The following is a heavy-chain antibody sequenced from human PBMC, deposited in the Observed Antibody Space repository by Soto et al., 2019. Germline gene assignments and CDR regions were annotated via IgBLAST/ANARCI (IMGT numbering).Heavy chain of an antibody. Sequence: GASVKCSCTASGCPFSSYAITWVRHAPGQGLEWMGGIVPIFGTANYAQKFQGRVTITADESTSTAYMELSSLRSEGTAVYDCARDRPPPRPHYDFWSGDALDICGQGTMVTVSS. J-gene: IGHJ3*02. CDR1: GCPFSSYA. CDR3: ARDRPPPRPHYDFWSGDALDI. CDR2: IVPIFGTA. D-gene: IGHD3-3*01. V-gene: IGHV1-69*13.